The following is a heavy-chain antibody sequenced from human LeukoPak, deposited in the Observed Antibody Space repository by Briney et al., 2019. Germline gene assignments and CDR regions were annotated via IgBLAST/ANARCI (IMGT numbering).Heavy chain of an antibody. CDR1: GGSIHSRSHL. Sequence: PSETLSLTCSVSGGSIHSRSHLWGWVRQPPGKGLEWIGSVEDGGSTYYNPSLKSRVTISIDTSKNKFSLEVTSVTAADAAIYFCARVDSFDRSGHFDPWGQGIVNIVSS. D-gene: IGHD3-9*01. CDR2: VEDGGST. J-gene: IGHJ5*02. CDR3: ARVDSFDRSGHFDP. V-gene: IGHV4-39*07.